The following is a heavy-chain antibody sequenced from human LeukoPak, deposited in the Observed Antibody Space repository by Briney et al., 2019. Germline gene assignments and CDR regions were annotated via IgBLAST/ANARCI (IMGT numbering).Heavy chain of an antibody. CDR3: ASCQFPHGLQADY. CDR1: RGSITSCAYH. Sequence: PSQTLSLTCSVSRGSITSCAYHWSWFRQHPGKGLEWIGYIYYTGRTYYSPSLKSRVTISLDTPKDQFSLNLLCLPAADTSIYYCASCQFPHGLQADYWGQGTLVAVSS. J-gene: IGHJ4*02. CDR2: IYYTGRT. V-gene: IGHV4-31*03. D-gene: IGHD3/OR15-3a*01.